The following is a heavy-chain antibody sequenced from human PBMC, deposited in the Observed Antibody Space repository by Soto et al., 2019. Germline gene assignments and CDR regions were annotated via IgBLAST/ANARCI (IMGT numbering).Heavy chain of an antibody. CDR3: ARVARVRGVMFDY. J-gene: IGHJ4*02. D-gene: IGHD3-10*01. Sequence: SGPTLVNPTQTLTLTCTFSGFSLSTSGMCVSWIRQPPGKALGWLALIDWDDDKYSSTSLKTRLTISKDTSKNQVVLTMTNMDTVDTATYYCARVARVRGVMFDYWGQGNLVTVSS. CDR2: IDWDDDK. V-gene: IGHV2-70*01. CDR1: GFSLSTSGMC.